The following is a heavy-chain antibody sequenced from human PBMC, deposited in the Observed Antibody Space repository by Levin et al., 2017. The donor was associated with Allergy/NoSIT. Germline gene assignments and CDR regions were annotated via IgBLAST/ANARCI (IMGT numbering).Heavy chain of an antibody. Sequence: PSETLSLTCTVSGGSISSGSYYWSWIRQPAGKGLEWIGRIYTSGSTNYNPSLKSRVTISVDTSKNQFSLKLSSVTAADTAVYYCARGYFDWLLASTDAFDIWGQGTMVTVSS. D-gene: IGHD3-9*01. CDR2: IYTSGST. V-gene: IGHV4-61*02. CDR3: ARGYFDWLLASTDAFDI. J-gene: IGHJ3*02. CDR1: GGSISSGSYY.